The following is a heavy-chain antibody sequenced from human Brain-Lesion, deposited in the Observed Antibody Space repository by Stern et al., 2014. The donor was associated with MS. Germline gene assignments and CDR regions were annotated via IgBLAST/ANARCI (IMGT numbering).Heavy chain of an antibody. D-gene: IGHD4-17*01. J-gene: IGHJ4*02. CDR2: IRSKVYGGAA. CDR1: GFSFGDYA. V-gene: IGHV3-49*03. CDR3: TRDRLDYGYSYFDY. Sequence: VQLVESGGGLIEPGRSLRLSCTASGFSFGDYAINWLRQAPGKGLEWVGFIRSKVYGGAAEYAASVKGRFTISRDDSKSIAYLQVNGLKTEDTAVYYCTRDRLDYGYSYFDYWGQGTLVTVSS.